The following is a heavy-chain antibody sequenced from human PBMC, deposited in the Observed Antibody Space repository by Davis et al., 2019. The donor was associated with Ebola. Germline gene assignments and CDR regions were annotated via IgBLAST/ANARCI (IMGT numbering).Heavy chain of an antibody. CDR3: AKGRSSHYYDSSGYWVMLNYFDY. J-gene: IGHJ4*02. Sequence: PGGSLRLSCAASGFTFSSYAMSWVRQAPGKGLEWVSAISGSGGSTYYADSVKGRFPISRDNSKNTLYLQMDSLRAEDTAVYYCAKGRSSHYYDSSGYWVMLNYFDYWGQGTLVTVSS. D-gene: IGHD3-22*01. CDR2: ISGSGGST. CDR1: GFTFSSYA. V-gene: IGHV3-23*01.